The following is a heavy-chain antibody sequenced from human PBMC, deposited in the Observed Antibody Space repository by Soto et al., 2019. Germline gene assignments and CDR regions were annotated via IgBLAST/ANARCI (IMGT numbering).Heavy chain of an antibody. CDR3: ARRSGYSSSWYLGGFDP. Sequence: QVQLQESGPGLVKPSETLSLTCTVSGGSISSYYWSWIRQPPGKGLEWIGYIYYSGSTNYNPSLKMRVTISVDTSKNQFSLKRSSVTAADTAVYYCARRSGYSSSWYLGGFDPWGQGTLVTVSS. J-gene: IGHJ5*02. V-gene: IGHV4-59*08. CDR2: IYYSGST. D-gene: IGHD6-13*01. CDR1: GGSISSYY.